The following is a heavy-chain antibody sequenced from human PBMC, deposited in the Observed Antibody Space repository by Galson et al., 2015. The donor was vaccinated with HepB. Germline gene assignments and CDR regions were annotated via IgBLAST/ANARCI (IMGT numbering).Heavy chain of an antibody. CDR1: GFIFSNYA. Sequence: SLRLSCAASGFIFSNYALHWVRQSPGKGLEWVAVIWYDGSNTYYVGSVKGRFTISRDNSKNTLYLQMDSLRAEDTAMYYCAREGDCSNGVCYRNAFDIWGQGTMVTVSS. CDR2: IWYDGSNT. J-gene: IGHJ3*02. D-gene: IGHD2-8*01. CDR3: AREGDCSNGVCYRNAFDI. V-gene: IGHV3-33*01.